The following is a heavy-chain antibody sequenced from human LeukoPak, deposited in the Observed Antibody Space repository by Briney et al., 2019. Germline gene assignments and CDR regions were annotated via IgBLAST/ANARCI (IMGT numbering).Heavy chain of an antibody. V-gene: IGHV3-72*01. D-gene: IGHD4-23*01. J-gene: IGHJ3*02. CDR3: ARGFNYGGNGIDI. CDR1: GFTFSDHY. Sequence: PGGSLRLSCAASGFTFSDHYMDWVRQAPGKGLEWVGRIRNKANSYTTEYAASVKGRFTISRDDSKNSLYVQMNSLKTEDTAVYYCARGFNYGGNGIDIWGQGTMVTVSS. CDR2: IRNKANSYTT.